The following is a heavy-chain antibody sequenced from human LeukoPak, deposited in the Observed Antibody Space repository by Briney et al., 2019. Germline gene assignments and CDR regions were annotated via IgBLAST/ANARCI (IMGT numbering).Heavy chain of an antibody. CDR1: GFTFDSYG. CDR3: AKDPGYYDSSGYYFDYFDY. V-gene: IGHV3-23*01. Sequence: PGGSLRLSCAASGFTFDSYGMNWVRQAPGKGLEWVSGISGSGVYTYYADSVKGRFTISRDNSKNTLYLVMNSLRVDDTAVYYCAKDPGYYDSSGYYFDYFDYWGQGTLVTVSS. D-gene: IGHD3-22*01. CDR2: ISGSGVYT. J-gene: IGHJ4*02.